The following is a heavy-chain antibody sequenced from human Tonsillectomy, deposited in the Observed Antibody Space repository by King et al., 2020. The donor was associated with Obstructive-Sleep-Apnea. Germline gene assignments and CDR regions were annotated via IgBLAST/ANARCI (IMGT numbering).Heavy chain of an antibody. CDR1: GFTFSCHA. Sequence: VQLVESGGDLVQPGGSLRLSCTTSGFTFSCHAMTWVRQAPGKGLEWVSAISGSGCSTYYADSVKGRFTISRDNSKNTLYLQMNSLRVEDTAIYYCTKDLIVGATLGYGMDVWGQGTTVTVSS. V-gene: IGHV3-23*04. J-gene: IGHJ6*02. D-gene: IGHD1-26*01. CDR2: ISGSGCST. CDR3: TKDLIVGATLGYGMDV.